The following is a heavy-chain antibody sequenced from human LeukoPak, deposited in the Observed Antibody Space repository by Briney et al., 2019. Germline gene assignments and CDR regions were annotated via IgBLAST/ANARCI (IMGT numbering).Heavy chain of an antibody. Sequence: GGSLRLSCAASGFTFSSYWMHWVRQAPGKGLVWVSRIKSDGSSTSYADSVRGRFTISRDNAKNTLYLQMNSLRAEDTAVYYCARVGARLGAFEISGQRTTVTASS. CDR3: ARVGARLGAFEI. D-gene: IGHD6-25*01. V-gene: IGHV3-74*01. J-gene: IGHJ3*02. CDR2: IKSDGSST. CDR1: GFTFSSYW.